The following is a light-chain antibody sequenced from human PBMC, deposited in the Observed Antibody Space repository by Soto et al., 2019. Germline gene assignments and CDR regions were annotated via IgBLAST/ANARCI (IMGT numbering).Light chain of an antibody. CDR3: QQYNTYSA. V-gene: IGKV1-5*01. Sequence: DIQMTQSPSTLSASVGDRVTVTCRASQSISIWLAWYQQKPGKAPKLLIYEASNLASGVPSRFSGSGSGTEFTLTITSLQSDDFATYYCQQYNTYSAFGQGTKVEI. CDR1: QSISIW. J-gene: IGKJ1*01. CDR2: EAS.